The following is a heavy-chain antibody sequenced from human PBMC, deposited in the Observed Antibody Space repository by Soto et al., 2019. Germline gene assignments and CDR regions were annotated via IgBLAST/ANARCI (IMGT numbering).Heavy chain of an antibody. J-gene: IGHJ4*02. Sequence: QMQLVQSGPEVKKPGTSVKVSCKASTFTFTSSAVQWVRQARGQRLEWIGWIVIGSGNTKYAQNFHERVTITKDMSIGTAYLELSSLRSEDTAVYYCATHREGATYYFDYWGQGTLLTVSS. CDR3: ATHREGATYYFDY. CDR1: TFTFTSSA. D-gene: IGHD1-26*01. CDR2: IVIGSGNT. V-gene: IGHV1-58*01.